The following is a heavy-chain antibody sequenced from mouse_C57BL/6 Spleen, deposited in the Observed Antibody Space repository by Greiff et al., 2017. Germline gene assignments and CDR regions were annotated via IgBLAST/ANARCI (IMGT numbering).Heavy chain of an antibody. Sequence: EVQGVESGGDLVKPGGSLKLSCAASGFTFSSYGMSWVRQTPDKRLEWVATISSGGSYTYYPDSVKGRFTISRDNAKNTLYLQMSSLKSEDTAMYYCARRGSSYGFAYWGQGTLVTVSA. J-gene: IGHJ3*01. D-gene: IGHD1-1*01. CDR1: GFTFSSYG. CDR2: ISSGGSYT. V-gene: IGHV5-6*01. CDR3: ARRGSSYGFAY.